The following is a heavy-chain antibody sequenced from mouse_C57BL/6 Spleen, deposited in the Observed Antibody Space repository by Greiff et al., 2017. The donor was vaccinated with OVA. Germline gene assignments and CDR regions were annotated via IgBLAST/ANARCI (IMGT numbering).Heavy chain of an antibody. CDR1: GYTFTGYW. CDR3: TRRYYYGSSLDY. J-gene: IGHJ2*01. CDR2: ILPGSGST. D-gene: IGHD1-1*01. Sequence: QVQLQQSGAELMKPGASVKLSCKATGYTFTGYWIEWVKQRPGHGLEWIGEILPGSGSTNYNAKFKGKATFTADTTSNTAYMQLSSLTTEDSAIYYCTRRYYYGSSLDYWGQGTTLTVSS. V-gene: IGHV1-9*01.